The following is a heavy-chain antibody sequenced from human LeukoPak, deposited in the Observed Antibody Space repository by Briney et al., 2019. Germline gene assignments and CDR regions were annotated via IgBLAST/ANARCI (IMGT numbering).Heavy chain of an antibody. D-gene: IGHD2-21*01. V-gene: IGHV3-13*01. CDR3: ARERRYCGGDCSAFDI. Sequence: HPGGSLRLSCAASGFTFSSYDMPWVRQATGKGLEWVSAIGTAGDTYYPGSVKGRFTISRENAKNSLYLQMNSLRAGDTAVYYCARERRYCGGDCSAFDIWGQGTMVTVSS. CDR1: GFTFSSYD. J-gene: IGHJ3*02. CDR2: IGTAGDT.